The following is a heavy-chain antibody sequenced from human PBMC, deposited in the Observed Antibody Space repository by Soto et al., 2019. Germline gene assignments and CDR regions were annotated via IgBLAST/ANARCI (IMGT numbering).Heavy chain of an antibody. J-gene: IGHJ4*02. CDR2: IYSGGST. Sequence: PGGSLRLSCAASGFTFSSYWMHWVRQAPGKGLVWVSVIYSGGSTYYADSVKGRFTISRDNSKNTLYLQMNSLRAEDTAVYYCEQGYSFGSRMFDYWGQGTLVTVSS. D-gene: IGHD3-10*01. CDR1: GFTFSSYW. CDR3: EQGYSFGSRMFDY. V-gene: IGHV3-66*01.